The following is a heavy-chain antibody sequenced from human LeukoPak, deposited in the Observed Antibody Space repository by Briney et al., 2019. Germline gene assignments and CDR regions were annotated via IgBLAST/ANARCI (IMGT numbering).Heavy chain of an antibody. V-gene: IGHV3-30*02. D-gene: IGHD3-10*01. J-gene: IGHJ4*02. CDR1: GFTFSSYG. CDR2: IRYDGSNK. CDR3: AKVSSRVRGVTLSDY. Sequence: GGSLRLSCAASGFTFSSYGMHWVRQAPGKGLEWVAFIRYDGSNKYYADSVKGRFTISRDNSKNTLYLQMNSLRAEDTAVFYCAKVSSRVRGVTLSDYWGQGTLVTVSS.